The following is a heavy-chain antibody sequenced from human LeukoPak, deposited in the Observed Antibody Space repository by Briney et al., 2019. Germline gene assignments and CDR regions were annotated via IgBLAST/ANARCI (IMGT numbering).Heavy chain of an antibody. CDR1: GFTFSSYS. D-gene: IGHD6-19*01. CDR3: ARDRVSSGWYVFDY. CDR2: ISSSSSYI. J-gene: IGHJ4*02. V-gene: IGHV3-21*01. Sequence: GGSLRLSCAASGFTFSSYSMNWVRQAPGKGLEWVSSISSSSSYIYYADSVKGRFTISRDNAKNSLYLQMNSLRAEDTAVYYCARDRVSSGWYVFDYWGQGTLVTVSS.